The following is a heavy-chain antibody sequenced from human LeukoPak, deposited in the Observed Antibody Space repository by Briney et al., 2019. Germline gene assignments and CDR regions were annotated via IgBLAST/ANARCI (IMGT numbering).Heavy chain of an antibody. V-gene: IGHV3-23*01. CDR1: GFTFSSYG. CDR2: ISGSGGST. CDR3: ARANYYVTGGYSPFDY. Sequence: GGTLRLSCAASGFTFSSYGMSWVRQAPGKGLEWVSAISGSGGSTYYADSVKGRFTISRDNAKNSLDLQMNDLRVEDTALYYCARANYYVTGGYSPFDYWGQGTPVTVAS. D-gene: IGHD3-22*01. J-gene: IGHJ4*02.